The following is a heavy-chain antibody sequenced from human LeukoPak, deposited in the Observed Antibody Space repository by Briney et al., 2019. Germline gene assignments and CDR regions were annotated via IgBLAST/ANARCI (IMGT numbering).Heavy chain of an antibody. J-gene: IGHJ2*01. V-gene: IGHV4-34*01. CDR1: GGSFSGYY. Sequence: PSETLSLTCAVYGGSFSGYYWSWIRQPPGKGLEWIGEINHSGSTNYNPSLKSRVTISVDTSKNQFSLKLSSVTAADTAVYYCARVPRWTRAGPFNWYFDLWGRGTLVTVSS. CDR2: INHSGST. D-gene: IGHD4-23*01. CDR3: ARVPRWTRAGPFNWYFDL.